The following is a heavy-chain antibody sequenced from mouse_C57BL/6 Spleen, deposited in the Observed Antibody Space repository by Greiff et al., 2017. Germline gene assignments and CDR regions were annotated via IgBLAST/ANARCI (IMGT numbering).Heavy chain of an antibody. J-gene: IGHJ4*01. V-gene: IGHV5-9*01. CDR2: ISGGGGNT. CDR1: GFTFSSYT. D-gene: IGHD2-3*01. CDR3: ARRWLPPYYYAMDY. Sequence: EVMLVESGGGLVKPGGSLKLSCAASGFTFSSYTMSWVRQTPEKRLEWVATISGGGGNTYYPDSVKGRFTISRDNAKNTLYLQMSSLRSEDTALYYCARRWLPPYYYAMDYWGQGTSVTVSS.